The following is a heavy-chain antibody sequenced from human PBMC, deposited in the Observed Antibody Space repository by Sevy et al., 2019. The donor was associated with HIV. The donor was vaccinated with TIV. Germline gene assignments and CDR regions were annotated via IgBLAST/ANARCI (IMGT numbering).Heavy chain of an antibody. V-gene: IGHV3-23*01. D-gene: IGHD3-3*01. J-gene: IGHJ5*02. CDR2: INGGGGST. Sequence: GGSLRLSCVASGFRFSAFGMAWVRQAAGEGLEWVSGINGGGGSTYYRNSVKGRFTVSRDNSKNTVYLQMNGLRADDTAVYYCAKAPYYDFWSHNYNNWFDPWGQRTLVTVSS. CDR3: AKAPYYDFWSHNYNNWFDP. CDR1: GFRFSAFG.